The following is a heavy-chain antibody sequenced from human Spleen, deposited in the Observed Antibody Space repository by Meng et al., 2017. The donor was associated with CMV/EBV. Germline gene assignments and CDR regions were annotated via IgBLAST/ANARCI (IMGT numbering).Heavy chain of an antibody. J-gene: IGHJ4*02. D-gene: IGHD4-23*01. CDR2: INPSGGST. CDR3: ARILYGGNPPFDY. V-gene: IGHV1-46*01. CDR1: GYTFTSYY. Sequence: VKVSCKASGYTFTSYYMHWVRQAPGQGLEWMGIINPSGGSTSYARKFQGRVTMTRDTSTSTVYMELSSLRSEDTAVYFCARILYGGNPPFDYWGQGTLVTVSS.